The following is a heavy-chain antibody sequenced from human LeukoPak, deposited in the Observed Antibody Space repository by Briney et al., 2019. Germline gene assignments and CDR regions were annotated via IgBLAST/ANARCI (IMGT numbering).Heavy chain of an antibody. CDR1: GYTFTGDY. J-gene: IGHJ4*02. CDR3: ARDSTYSGSYFPDY. Sequence: EASVKVSCKASGYTFTGDYIHWVRQAPGQGLEWMGWISAYNGNTNYAQKLQGRVTMTTDTSTSTAYMELRSLRSDDTAVYYCARDSTYSGSYFPDYWGQGTLVTVSS. D-gene: IGHD1-26*01. V-gene: IGHV1-18*04. CDR2: ISAYNGNT.